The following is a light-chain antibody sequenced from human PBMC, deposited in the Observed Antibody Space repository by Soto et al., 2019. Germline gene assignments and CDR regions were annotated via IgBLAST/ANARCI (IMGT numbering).Light chain of an antibody. V-gene: IGLV1-44*01. J-gene: IGLJ2*01. CDR1: SSNIGDNS. CDR2: SNN. CDR3: AAWDDSLNGPV. Sequence: QSALTQPPSASGTPGQRVTISCSGSSSNIGDNSVNWYQQLPGTAPKLLVHSNNRRPSGVPDRFSGSKSGTSASLAISGLQSEDEADYYCAAWDDSLNGPVFGGGTKLTVL.